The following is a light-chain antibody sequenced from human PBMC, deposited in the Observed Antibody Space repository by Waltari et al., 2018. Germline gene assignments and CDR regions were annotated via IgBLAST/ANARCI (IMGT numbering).Light chain of an antibody. CDR3: QTWGTGIHV. CDR2: LKSDGSH. J-gene: IGLJ1*01. Sequence: QLVLTQSPSASASLGASVKLTCTLSSVHSTYAIAGHQQQPAKGPRFLTKLKSDGSHSKGDGIPDRFSGSSSGAERYLTISSLQSEDEADYYCQTWGTGIHVFGTGTKVTVL. CDR1: SVHSTYA. V-gene: IGLV4-69*01.